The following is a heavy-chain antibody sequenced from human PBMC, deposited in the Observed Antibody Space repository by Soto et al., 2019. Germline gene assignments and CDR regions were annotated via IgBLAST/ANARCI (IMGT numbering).Heavy chain of an antibody. CDR1: RAFINSGGFY. D-gene: IGHD2-21*01. V-gene: IGHV4-31*03. J-gene: IGHJ5*02. Sequence: SETLSLTCSVSRAFINSGGFYYSWIRQPPGNGLEWLGYIFHSGSTLYNPSLRGRLTLSADTSRNQLSLYLTSVTAADTAVYYRVRGCIAGLWFDPWGQGILVTVSS. CDR3: VRGCIAGLWFDP. CDR2: IFHSGST.